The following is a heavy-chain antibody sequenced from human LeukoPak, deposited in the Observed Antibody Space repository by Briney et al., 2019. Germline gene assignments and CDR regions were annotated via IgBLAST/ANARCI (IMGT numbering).Heavy chain of an antibody. CDR1: GVAFNDYS. CDR2: INHSGYT. CDR3: TRMTTGHDY. Sequence: SETLSLTCAVSGVAFNDYSWSWVRQTPGKGLEWIGEINHSGYTNDSPSLKSRVTLSIDTSRTQFSLNLRSVTVADTGIYYCTRMTTGHDYWGQGTLVTVSS. V-gene: IGHV4-34*01. J-gene: IGHJ4*02. D-gene: IGHD4-17*01.